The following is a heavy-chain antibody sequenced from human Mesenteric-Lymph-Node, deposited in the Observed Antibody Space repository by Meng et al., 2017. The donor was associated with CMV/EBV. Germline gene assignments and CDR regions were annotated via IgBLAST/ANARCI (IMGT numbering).Heavy chain of an antibody. CDR1: GGSISSGGYY. Sequence: TVYGGSISSGGYYWSWIRQETGKGLEWIGYNYYSGRTYYNPSLKSRVTISVDTSKNQFSLKLSAVTAADTAVYYCARDSNYWFDPWGQGTLVTVSS. D-gene: IGHD4-11*01. J-gene: IGHJ5*02. CDR3: ARDSNYWFDP. CDR2: NYYSGRT. V-gene: IGHV4-31*03.